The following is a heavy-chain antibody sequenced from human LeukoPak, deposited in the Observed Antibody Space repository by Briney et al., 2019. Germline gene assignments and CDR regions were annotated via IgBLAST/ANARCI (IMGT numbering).Heavy chain of an antibody. CDR3: ARQGENYSSFDY. D-gene: IGHD1-7*01. CDR1: GGSISSSNW. CDR2: IYHSGST. J-gene: IGHJ4*02. Sequence: SETLSLTCAVSGGSISSSNWWSWVRQPPGKGLEWIGEIYHSGSTNYNPSLKSRVTISVDTSKNQFSLKLSSVTAADTAVYYCARQGENYSSFDYWGQGTLVTVSS. V-gene: IGHV4-4*02.